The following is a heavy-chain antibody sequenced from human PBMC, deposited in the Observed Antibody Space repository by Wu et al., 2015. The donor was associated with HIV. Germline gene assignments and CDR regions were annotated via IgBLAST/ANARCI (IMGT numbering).Heavy chain of an antibody. J-gene: IGHJ6*02. CDR3: ARNTASVATSLYSLGV. Sequence: VQLVQSGGEVKKPGSSVKVTCKASGDGFTSYAVSWVRQAPGQGLEWMGGINPLFGTTKYARKFQGRVTFTTDEGKIKVDMELSSLRSEDTAVYYCARNTASVATSLYSLGVWGQGTTVTVSS. V-gene: IGHV1-69*05. D-gene: IGHD6-19*01. CDR2: INPLFGTT. CDR1: GDGFTSYA.